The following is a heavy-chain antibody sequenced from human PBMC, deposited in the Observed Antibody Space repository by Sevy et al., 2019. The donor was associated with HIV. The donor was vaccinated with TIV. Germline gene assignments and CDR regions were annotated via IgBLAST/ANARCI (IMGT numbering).Heavy chain of an antibody. Sequence: PSETLSLTCAVSGYSISSGYYWGWIRQPPGKGLEWIGSIYHSGSTYYNPSLKSRVTISVDTSKNQFSLKLSSVTAADTAVYYCARVVSIAARRLNWFDPWGQGTLVTVSS. CDR2: IYHSGST. CDR3: ARVVSIAARRLNWFDP. J-gene: IGHJ5*02. V-gene: IGHV4-38-2*01. D-gene: IGHD6-6*01. CDR1: GYSISSGYY.